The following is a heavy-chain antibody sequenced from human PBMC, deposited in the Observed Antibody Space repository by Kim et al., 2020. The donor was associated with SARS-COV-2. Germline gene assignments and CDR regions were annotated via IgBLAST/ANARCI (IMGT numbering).Heavy chain of an antibody. Sequence: GGSLRLSCAASGFTFSSYSMNWVRQAPGKGLEWVSSISSSSSYIYYADSVKGRFTISRDNAKNSLYLQMNILRAEDTAVYYCARDLDYGDYNFDPWGQGTLVTVSS. V-gene: IGHV3-21*01. CDR2: ISSSSSYI. J-gene: IGHJ5*02. CDR3: ARDLDYGDYNFDP. D-gene: IGHD4-17*01. CDR1: GFTFSSYS.